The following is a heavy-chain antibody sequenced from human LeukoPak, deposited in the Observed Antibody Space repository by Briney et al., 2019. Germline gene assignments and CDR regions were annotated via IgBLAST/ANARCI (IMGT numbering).Heavy chain of an antibody. CDR1: GGTFSSYV. CDR3: ASNIDRNGYFDL. V-gene: IGHV1-69*05. Sequence: ASLKVSCKASGGTFSSYVISWVRQAPGQGLEWRGGIIPIFGTANYAQKFQGRVTITTDESTSTAYMELSSLRSEDTAVYYCASNIDRNGYFDLWGRGTLVTVSS. CDR2: IIPIFGTA. J-gene: IGHJ2*01.